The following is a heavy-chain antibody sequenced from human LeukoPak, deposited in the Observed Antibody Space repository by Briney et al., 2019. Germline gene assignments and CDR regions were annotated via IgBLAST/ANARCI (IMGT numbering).Heavy chain of an antibody. D-gene: IGHD3-10*01. J-gene: IGHJ4*02. V-gene: IGHV5-51*01. CDR2: IYPGDSDT. CDR1: GYRFTNYW. Sequence: GESLKISCKGSGYRFTNYWIGWVRQMPGKGLEWMGIIYPGDSDTTYSPSFQGQVTISADKSINTAYLQRSSLKASDTAIYYCARSFGSGSYYDYWGQGTLVTVSS. CDR3: ARSFGSGSYYDY.